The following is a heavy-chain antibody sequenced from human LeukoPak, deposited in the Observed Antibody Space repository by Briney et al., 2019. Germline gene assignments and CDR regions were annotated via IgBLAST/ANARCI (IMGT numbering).Heavy chain of an antibody. CDR2: IYTSGST. Sequence: SETLSLTCTVSGGSISSYYWSWTRQPAGKGLEWIGRIYTSGSTNYNPSLKSRVTMSVDTSKNQFSLKLSSVTATDTAVYYCASLSTEVGATLEDYWGQGTLVTVSS. CDR1: GGSISSYY. V-gene: IGHV4-4*07. CDR3: ASLSTEVGATLEDY. D-gene: IGHD1-26*01. J-gene: IGHJ4*02.